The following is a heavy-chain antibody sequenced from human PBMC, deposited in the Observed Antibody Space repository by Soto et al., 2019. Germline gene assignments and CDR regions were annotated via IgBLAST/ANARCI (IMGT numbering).Heavy chain of an antibody. CDR3: ARMVTYYDLWSGYYIFDY. D-gene: IGHD3-3*01. V-gene: IGHV1-18*01. Sequence: ASVKVSCKASGYTFTSYGISWVRQAPGQGLEWMGWISAYNGNTNYAQKLQGRVTMTTDTSTSTAYMELRSLRSDDTAVYYCARMVTYYDLWSGYYIFDYWGQGTLVTVSS. CDR2: ISAYNGNT. CDR1: GYTFTSYG. J-gene: IGHJ4*02.